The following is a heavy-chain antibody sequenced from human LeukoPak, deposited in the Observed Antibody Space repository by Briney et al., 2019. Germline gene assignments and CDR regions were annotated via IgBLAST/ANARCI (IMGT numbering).Heavy chain of an antibody. J-gene: IGHJ4*02. V-gene: IGHV3-23*01. CDR1: GFTFSSYS. CDR3: AKYPASGGYFDY. Sequence: GGSLRLSCAASGFTFSSYSMSWVRLAPGKGLEWVSGISGSCDNRYYADSVKGRFTISRDNSKNTLYLQMNSLRAEDTAVFYCAKYPASGGYFDYWGQGTLVTVSS. CDR2: ISGSCDNR. D-gene: IGHD6-13*01.